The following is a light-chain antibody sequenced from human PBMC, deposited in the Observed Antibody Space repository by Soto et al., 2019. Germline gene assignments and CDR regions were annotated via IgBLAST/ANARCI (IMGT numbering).Light chain of an antibody. J-gene: IGKJ1*01. Sequence: EIVLTQSPATLSLSPGERATLSCRASQSVSSYLAWYQQKPGQAPRLLIYDASNRATGIPARFSGSGSGTDFTLTISGLEHEDFSVDYCQQRSNWTQWTFGQGTKVEIK. V-gene: IGKV3-11*01. CDR1: QSVSSY. CDR3: QQRSNWTQWT. CDR2: DAS.